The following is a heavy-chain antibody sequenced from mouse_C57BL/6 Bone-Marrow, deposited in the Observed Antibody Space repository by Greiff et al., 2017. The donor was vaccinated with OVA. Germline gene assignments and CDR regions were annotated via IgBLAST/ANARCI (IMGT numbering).Heavy chain of an antibody. CDR3: ASYDFWYFDV. D-gene: IGHD2-4*01. J-gene: IGHJ1*03. CDR2: IHPNSGST. Sequence: VPLQQPGAELVKPGASVKLSCKASGYTFTSYWMHWVKQRPGQGLEWIGMIHPNSGSTNYNEKFKSKATLTVDKSSSTAYMQLSSLTSEDSAVYYCASYDFWYFDVWGTGTTVTVSS. V-gene: IGHV1-64*01. CDR1: GYTFTSYW.